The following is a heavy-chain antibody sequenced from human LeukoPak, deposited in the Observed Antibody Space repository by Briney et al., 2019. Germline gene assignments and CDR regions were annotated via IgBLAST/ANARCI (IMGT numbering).Heavy chain of an antibody. CDR3: ARVKYSSSWENWFDP. D-gene: IGHD6-13*01. CDR2: IIPIFGTA. Sequence: SVKVSCKASGYTFTGYYMHWVRQAPGQGLEWMGRIIPIFGTANYAQKFQGRVTITTDESTSTAYMELSSLRSEDTAVYYCARVKYSSSWENWFDPWGQGTLVTVSS. V-gene: IGHV1-69*05. CDR1: GYTFTGYY. J-gene: IGHJ5*02.